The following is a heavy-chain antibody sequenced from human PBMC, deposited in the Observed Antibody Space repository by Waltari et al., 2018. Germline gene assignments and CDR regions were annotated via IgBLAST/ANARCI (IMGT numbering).Heavy chain of an antibody. V-gene: IGHV4-4*02. CDR2: VHQSGRS. J-gene: IGHJ4*02. CDR1: GVSTSHHFF. D-gene: IGHD2-15*01. Sequence: QVQLQESGPGLVKPSGTLSLTCTVSGVSTSHHFFWSWVRQSPGKGLEWIGQVHQSGRSNYNPSLESRVTVSMDTSKNQFSLRVTSVTAADTAIYYCASDRGRGLYLDSWGQGTLVTVSP. CDR3: ASDRGRGLYLDS.